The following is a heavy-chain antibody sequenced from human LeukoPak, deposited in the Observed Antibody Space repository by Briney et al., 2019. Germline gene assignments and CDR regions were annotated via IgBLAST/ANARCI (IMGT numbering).Heavy chain of an antibody. D-gene: IGHD6-13*01. V-gene: IGHV4-39*01. J-gene: IGHJ4*02. CDR1: GGSISSSSYY. CDR2: IYYSGTT. Sequence: SENLSLTCTVSGGSISSSSYYWHWIRQPPGKGPEWIGSIYYSGTTYYNPSLKSRVTISVDTSKNQFSLKLSSVTAADTAVYYCARRGLYSNSWYYFDYWGQGTLVTVSS. CDR3: ARRGLYSNSWYYFDY.